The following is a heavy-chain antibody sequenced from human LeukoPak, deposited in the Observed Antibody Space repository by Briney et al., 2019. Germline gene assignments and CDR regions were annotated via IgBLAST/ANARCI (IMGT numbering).Heavy chain of an antibody. Sequence: PSETLSLTCTVSGGSISSSSYYWGWLRQPPGKGLEWIGSIYYSGGTYYNPSLKSRVTISVDTSKNQFSLKLSSVTAADTAVYYCASSPGPYYYDSSGYVTHDYWGQGTLVTVSS. CDR2: IYYSGGT. J-gene: IGHJ4*02. CDR1: GGSISSSSYY. V-gene: IGHV4-39*01. CDR3: ASSPGPYYYDSSGYVTHDY. D-gene: IGHD3-22*01.